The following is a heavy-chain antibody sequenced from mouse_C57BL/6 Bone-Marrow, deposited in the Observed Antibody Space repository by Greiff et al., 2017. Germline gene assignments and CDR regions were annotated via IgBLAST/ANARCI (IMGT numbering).Heavy chain of an antibody. CDR3: ARPLNYYGSSPAWFAY. D-gene: IGHD1-1*01. V-gene: IGHV5-6*02. Sequence: DVKLVESGGDLVKPGGSLKLSCAASGFTFSSYGMSWVRQTPDKRLEWVATISSGGSYTYYPDSVKGRFTISRDNAKNTLYLQMSSLKSEDTAMYYCARPLNYYGSSPAWFAYWGQGTLVTVSA. CDR1: GFTFSSYG. J-gene: IGHJ3*01. CDR2: ISSGGSYT.